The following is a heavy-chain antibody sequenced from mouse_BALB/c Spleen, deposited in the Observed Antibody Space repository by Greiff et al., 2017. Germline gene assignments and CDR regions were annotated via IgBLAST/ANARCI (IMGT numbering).Heavy chain of an antibody. CDR2: IYPGNVNT. D-gene: IGHD3-3*01. CDR1: GYTFTSYY. V-gene: IGHV1S56*01. CDR3: ARTRYDAMDY. Sequence: QVQLQQSGPELVKPGASVRISCKASGYTFTSYYIHWVKQRPGQGLEWIGWIYPGNVNTKYNEKFKGKATLTSDKSSSTAYMELSSLTSEDSAVYYCARTRYDAMDYWGQGTSVTVSS. J-gene: IGHJ4*01.